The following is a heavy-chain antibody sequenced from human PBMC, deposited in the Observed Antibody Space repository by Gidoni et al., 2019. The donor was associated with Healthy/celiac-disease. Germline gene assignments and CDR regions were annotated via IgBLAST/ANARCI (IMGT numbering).Heavy chain of an antibody. J-gene: IGHJ4*02. V-gene: IGHV1-18*01. Sequence: QVQLVQSGAEVKKPGSSVKVSCKASGYTFTSYGISWVRQAPGQGLERMGWIIAYNGSTNYEQKLQGRVTMTTDTSTSTAYMELRSLRSDDTAVYYCARCGARSVVVVAATDCDYWGQGTLVTVSS. CDR1: GYTFTSYG. D-gene: IGHD2-15*01. CDR2: IIAYNGST. CDR3: ARCGARSVVVVAATDCDY.